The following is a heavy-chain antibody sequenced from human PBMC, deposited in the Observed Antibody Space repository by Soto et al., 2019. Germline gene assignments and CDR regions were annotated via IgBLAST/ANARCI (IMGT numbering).Heavy chain of an antibody. CDR3: AKDPRDYSNYVGYFDY. V-gene: IGHV3-30*18. Sequence: PGGSMRLSCAASGFTFSSYGMHWVRQAPGKGLEWVAVISYDGSNKYYADSVKGRFTISRDNSKNTLYLQMNSLRAEDTAVYYCAKDPRDYSNYVGYFDYWGQGTLVTVSS. CDR2: ISYDGSNK. J-gene: IGHJ4*02. D-gene: IGHD4-4*01. CDR1: GFTFSSYG.